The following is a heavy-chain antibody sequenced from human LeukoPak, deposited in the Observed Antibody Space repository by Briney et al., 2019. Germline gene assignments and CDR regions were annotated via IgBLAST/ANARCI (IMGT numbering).Heavy chain of an antibody. Sequence: PSETLSLTCPVSGGSISSYYWSWIRQPPGKGLEWIGYIYYSGSTNYNPSLKSRVTISVDTSKNQFSLKLSSVTAADTAVYYCARLRGVVGPYYYGMDVWGQGTTVTVSS. CDR2: IYYSGST. V-gene: IGHV4-59*08. D-gene: IGHD1-26*01. CDR1: GGSISSYY. CDR3: ARLRGVVGPYYYGMDV. J-gene: IGHJ6*02.